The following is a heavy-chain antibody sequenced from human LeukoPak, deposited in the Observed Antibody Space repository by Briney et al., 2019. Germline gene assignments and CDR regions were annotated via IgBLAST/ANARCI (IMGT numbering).Heavy chain of an antibody. CDR1: GGSISSGDYY. Sequence: SETLSLTCTVSGGSISSGDYYWSWIRQPPGKGLEWIGYIYYSGSTYYNPSLRSRVTISVDTSKNQFSLKLSSVTAADTAVYYCARVGYDLTPRTSLPQGAAFDIWGQGTMVTVSS. V-gene: IGHV4-30-4*08. CDR3: ARVGYDLTPRTSLPQGAAFDI. J-gene: IGHJ3*02. CDR2: IYYSGST. D-gene: IGHD3-3*01.